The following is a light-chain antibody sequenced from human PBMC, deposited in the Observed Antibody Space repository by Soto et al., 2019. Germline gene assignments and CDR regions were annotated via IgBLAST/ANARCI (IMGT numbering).Light chain of an antibody. CDR3: QKYNSAPRT. Sequence: DIQMTQSPSYLSASVGDRVTITCRASQGISNYLAWYQQKPGKVPKLLIYAASTLQSGVPSRFSGSGSGTDFTLTICSLQPEDVATYYCQKYNSAPRTFGQGTKVEIK. CDR2: AAS. CDR1: QGISNY. J-gene: IGKJ1*01. V-gene: IGKV1-27*01.